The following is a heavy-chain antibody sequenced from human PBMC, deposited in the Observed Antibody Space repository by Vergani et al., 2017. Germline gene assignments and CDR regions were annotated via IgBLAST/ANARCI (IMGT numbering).Heavy chain of an antibody. CDR3: ARGTSMTTVTNDAFDI. V-gene: IGHV1-69*13. D-gene: IGHD4-17*01. CDR1: GGTFSSYA. Sequence: QVQLVQSGAEVKQPGSAVKVSCKASGGTFSSYAISWVRQAPGQGLEWMGGIIPIFGTANYAQKFQGRVTITADESTSTAYMELSSLRSEDTAVYYCARGTSMTTVTNDAFDIWGQGTMVTVSS. J-gene: IGHJ3*02. CDR2: IIPIFGTA.